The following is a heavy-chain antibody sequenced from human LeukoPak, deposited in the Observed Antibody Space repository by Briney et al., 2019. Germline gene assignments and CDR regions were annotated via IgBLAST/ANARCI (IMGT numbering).Heavy chain of an antibody. V-gene: IGHV5-51*01. CDR2: IYPGDSDT. J-gene: IGHJ4*02. D-gene: IGHD6-19*01. Sequence: GESLKISCKGSGYSFTSYWIGWGRQMPGKGLGWVGIIYPGDSDTRYSPSFQGQVTISADKSISTAYLQWSSLKASDTAMYYCARPISGWYGGFDYWGQGTLVTVSS. CDR1: GYSFTSYW. CDR3: ARPISGWYGGFDY.